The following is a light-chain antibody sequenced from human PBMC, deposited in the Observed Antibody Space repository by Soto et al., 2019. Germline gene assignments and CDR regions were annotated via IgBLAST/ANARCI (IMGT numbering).Light chain of an antibody. Sequence: EIVLTQSPGTLSLSPGERATFSCRASQSISSNYLAWYQQKPGQAPRLLIYGASSRATGIPDRFSGSGSATDFTLTISSLQPEHFATYYCQQANSFPITFGQGTRLEIK. CDR3: QQANSFPIT. CDR2: GAS. J-gene: IGKJ5*01. CDR1: QSISSNY. V-gene: IGKV3-20*01.